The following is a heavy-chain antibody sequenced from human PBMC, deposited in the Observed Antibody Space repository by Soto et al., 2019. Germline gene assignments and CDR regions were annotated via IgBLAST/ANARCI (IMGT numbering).Heavy chain of an antibody. CDR2: IYSSGGT. Sequence: PSETLSLTCNVSGGSISSGGYYWTWIRQHPGKGLEWIGYIYSSGGTSYNPSLKSRVTISLDMSQNQFSLKLTSVTAADTAVYYCARDYDNTESLEIWSFDIWGQGRMVTVSS. CDR1: GGSISSGGYY. V-gene: IGHV4-61*08. CDR3: ARDYDNTESLEIWSFDI. D-gene: IGHD3-22*01. J-gene: IGHJ3*02.